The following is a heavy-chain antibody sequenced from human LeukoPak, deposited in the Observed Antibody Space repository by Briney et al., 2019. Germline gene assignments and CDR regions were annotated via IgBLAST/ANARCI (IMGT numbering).Heavy chain of an antibody. CDR2: INHSGSN. Sequence: SETLSLTCAVYGGSFSGYYWSWIRHPPRKGLEWIGEINHSGSNNYNQYLKSRVTISVDTSKNQFSLKLSSVTAADTAVYYCAREEQYSSSWYIGAFDIWGQGTMVTVSS. J-gene: IGHJ3*02. D-gene: IGHD6-13*01. V-gene: IGHV4-34*01. CDR1: GGSFSGYY. CDR3: AREEQYSSSWYIGAFDI.